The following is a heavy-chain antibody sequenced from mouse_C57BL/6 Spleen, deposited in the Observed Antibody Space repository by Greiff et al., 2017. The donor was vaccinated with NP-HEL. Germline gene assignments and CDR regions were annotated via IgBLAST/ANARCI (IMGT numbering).Heavy chain of an antibody. CDR3: ARTYYDYDGGYFGY. D-gene: IGHD2-4*01. CDR2: IYPGDGDT. Sequence: VQLQESGAELVKPGASVKISCKASGYAFSSYWMNWVKQRPGKGLEWIGQIYPGDGDTNYNGKFKGKATLTADKSSSTAYMQLSSLTAEDAAVYFRARTYYDYDGGYFGYWGQGTTLAVAS. V-gene: IGHV1-80*01. J-gene: IGHJ2*01. CDR1: GYAFSSYW.